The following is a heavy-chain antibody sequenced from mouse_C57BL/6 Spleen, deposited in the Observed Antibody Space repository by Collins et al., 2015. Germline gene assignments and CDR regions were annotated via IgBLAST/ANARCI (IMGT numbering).Heavy chain of an antibody. CDR2: INPSNGGT. CDR3: ASLNWDDDYFDY. V-gene: IGHV1-53*01. CDR1: GYTFTSYW. J-gene: IGHJ2*01. Sequence: QVQLQQPGTELVKPGASVKLSCKASGYTFTSYWMHWVKQRPGQGLEWIGNINPSNGGTNYNERFKSKATLTVDKSSSTAYMQLSSLTSEDSAVYYCASLNWDDDYFDYWGQGTTLTVSS. D-gene: IGHD4-1*02.